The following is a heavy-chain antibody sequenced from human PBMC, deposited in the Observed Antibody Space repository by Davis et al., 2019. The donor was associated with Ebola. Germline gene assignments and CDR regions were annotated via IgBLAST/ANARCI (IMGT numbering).Heavy chain of an antibody. Sequence: GESLKISCAASGFTFSDYYMSWIRQAPGKGLEWVSYISSSGSTIYYADSVKGRFTISRDNAKNSLYLQMNSLRAEDTAVYYCARYGSGTYHHYYGMDVWGQGTTVTVSS. D-gene: IGHD3-10*01. V-gene: IGHV3-11*01. J-gene: IGHJ6*02. CDR1: GFTFSDYY. CDR3: ARYGSGTYHHYYGMDV. CDR2: ISSSGSTI.